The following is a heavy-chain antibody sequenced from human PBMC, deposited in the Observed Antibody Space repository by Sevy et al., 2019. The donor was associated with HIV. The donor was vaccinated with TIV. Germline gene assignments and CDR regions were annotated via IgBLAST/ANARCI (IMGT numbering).Heavy chain of an antibody. J-gene: IGHJ5*02. CDR1: GYTFTSYG. D-gene: IGHD6-19*01. Sequence: ASVKVSCKASGYTFTSYGISWVRQAPGQGLEWMGWISTYNTVRNSAQKFHDRVTMTIDTSTSTAYMELRGLRSDDTAVYYCARSTLVAGRSNWFDPWGQGTLVTVSS. CDR3: ARSTLVAGRSNWFDP. V-gene: IGHV1-18*01. CDR2: ISTYNTVR.